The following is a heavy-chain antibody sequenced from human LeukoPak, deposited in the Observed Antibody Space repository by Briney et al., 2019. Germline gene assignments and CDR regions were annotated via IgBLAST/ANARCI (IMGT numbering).Heavy chain of an antibody. D-gene: IGHD6-13*01. V-gene: IGHV3-9*01. CDR1: GFMFDDYT. CDR3: AKDIGAAGLFDH. J-gene: IGHJ4*02. CDR2: VSWNSGRI. Sequence: PGRSLRLSCGASGFMFDDYTMHWVRQAPGKGLEWVSDVSWNSGRIGYADSVKGRFTISRDNAKNSLFLQMNSLRVEDTAFYYCAKDIGAAGLFDHWGQGTLVTVSS.